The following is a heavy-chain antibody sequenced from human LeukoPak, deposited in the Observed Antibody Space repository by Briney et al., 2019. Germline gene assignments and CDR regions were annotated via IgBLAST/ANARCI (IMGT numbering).Heavy chain of an antibody. CDR1: RFTFSNAW. J-gene: IGHJ4*02. CDR3: ATTMATKEIDY. D-gene: IGHD5-24*01. CDR2: IKSKTDGGTT. V-gene: IGHV3-15*01. Sequence: KAGGSLRLSCAASRFTFSNAWMSWIRQAPGKGLEWVGRIKSKTDGGTTDYAAPVKGRFTISRDDSKNTLYLQMNSLKTEDTAVYYCATTMATKEIDYWGQGTLVTVSS.